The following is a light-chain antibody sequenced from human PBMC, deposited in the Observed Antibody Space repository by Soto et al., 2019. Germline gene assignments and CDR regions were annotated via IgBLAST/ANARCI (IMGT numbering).Light chain of an antibody. CDR3: QQYNSYPLT. Sequence: IRMTQSPSSLSASTGDRATIACRASQGISSWLAWYQQKPEKAPKSLIYATSSLQSGVPSRFTGSGSGTNFTLTISRLQPEDFATYYCQQYNSYPLTFGGGTKVDIK. CDR2: ATS. J-gene: IGKJ4*01. V-gene: IGKV1D-16*01. CDR1: QGISSW.